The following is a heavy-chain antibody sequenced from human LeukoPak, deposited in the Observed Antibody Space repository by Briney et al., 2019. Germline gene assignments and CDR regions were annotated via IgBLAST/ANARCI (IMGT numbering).Heavy chain of an antibody. V-gene: IGHV3-74*01. CDR3: ARDRAKVIATLME. CDR1: GFTLSSYW. CDR2: IKSDGSST. D-gene: IGHD2-21*01. Sequence: GGSLRLSCAASGFTLSSYWMHWVRQAQGKGLVWVSRIKSDGSSTSYADSVKGRFTISRDNSRNTLYLQMNSLRAEDTAVYYCARDRAKVIATLMEWGQGTLVTVSS. J-gene: IGHJ4*02.